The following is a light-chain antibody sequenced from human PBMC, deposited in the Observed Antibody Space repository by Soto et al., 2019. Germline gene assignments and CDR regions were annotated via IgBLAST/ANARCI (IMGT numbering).Light chain of an antibody. V-gene: IGKV3-11*01. J-gene: IGKJ5*01. CDR1: QSVSSY. Sequence: EIVLTQSPATLSLSPGARAPLSCRARQSVSSYLAWYQQKPGQAPRLLIYGASNRATGIPARFSGSGSGTDFTLTISRLEPEDFGVYYCQQHSNWPITFGQGKRLEIK. CDR3: QQHSNWPIT. CDR2: GAS.